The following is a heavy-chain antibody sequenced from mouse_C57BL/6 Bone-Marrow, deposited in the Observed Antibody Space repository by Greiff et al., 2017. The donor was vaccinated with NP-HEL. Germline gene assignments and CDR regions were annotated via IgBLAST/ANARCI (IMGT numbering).Heavy chain of an antibody. Sequence: ESGPGMVKPSQSLSLTCTVTGYSITSGYDWHWIRHFPGNKLEWMGYISYSGSTNYNPSLKSRISITHDTSKNHFFLKLDSVTTEDTATYYCAREGRYRYYFDYWGQGTTLTVSS. V-gene: IGHV3-1*01. CDR1: GYSITSGYD. CDR3: AREGRYRYYFDY. D-gene: IGHD2-14*01. CDR2: ISYSGST. J-gene: IGHJ2*01.